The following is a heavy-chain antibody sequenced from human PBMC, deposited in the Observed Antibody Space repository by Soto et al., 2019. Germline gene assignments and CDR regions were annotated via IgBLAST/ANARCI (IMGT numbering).Heavy chain of an antibody. J-gene: IGHJ4*02. Sequence: PSETLSLTCTVSGGSISSSSYYWGWIRQPPGKGLEWIGIIYYSGSTYYNPSLESRVTISVDTSKNQFSLKLSSVTAADTAVYYCARLLDGLHFDYWGQGTLVTVSS. CDR2: IYYSGST. D-gene: IGHD3-9*01. CDR1: GGSISSSSYY. CDR3: ARLLDGLHFDY. V-gene: IGHV4-39*01.